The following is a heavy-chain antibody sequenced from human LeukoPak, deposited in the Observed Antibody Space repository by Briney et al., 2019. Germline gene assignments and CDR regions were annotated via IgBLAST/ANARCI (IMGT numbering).Heavy chain of an antibody. Sequence: PGGSLRLSCAASGFTFSSYWMSWVRQAPGKGLEWVAGMSDSGGRTNYADSVKGRFTISRDNSKNTLYLHMNSLRVEDTAVYYCAKDPETYSSRWFDSWGQGTLVTVSS. CDR2: MSDSGGRT. CDR3: AKDPETYSSRWFDS. V-gene: IGHV3-23*01. D-gene: IGHD2-21*01. J-gene: IGHJ5*01. CDR1: GFTFSSYW.